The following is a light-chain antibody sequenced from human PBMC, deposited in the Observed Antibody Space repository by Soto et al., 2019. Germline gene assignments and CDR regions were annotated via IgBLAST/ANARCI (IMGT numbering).Light chain of an antibody. CDR3: HQRRSWPIT. J-gene: IGKJ5*01. V-gene: IGKV3-11*01. CDR1: QDVGSL. CDR2: DAS. Sequence: EVVLTQSPATLSLSAGERASLSCRASQDVGSLIAWYQQKPGQPPRLLIYDASNRATGIPARFSGSGSGTDFVLTISCLEPEDFAVYYCHQRRSWPITFGQGTRLEIK.